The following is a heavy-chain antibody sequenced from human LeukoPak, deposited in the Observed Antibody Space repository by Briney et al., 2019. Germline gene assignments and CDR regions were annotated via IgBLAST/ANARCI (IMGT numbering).Heavy chain of an antibody. D-gene: IGHD1-26*01. V-gene: IGHV3-48*04. Sequence: PGGSLRLSCAASGFTFNAFGMNWVRQAPGKGLEWVSYIGTTSGAIYYADSVKGRFTISRDNAKNSLYLQMNSLRAEDTAVYFCARDNPYSESLAADDAFDVWGQGTMVTVSS. J-gene: IGHJ3*01. CDR1: GFTFNAFG. CDR3: ARDNPYSESLAADDAFDV. CDR2: IGTTSGAI.